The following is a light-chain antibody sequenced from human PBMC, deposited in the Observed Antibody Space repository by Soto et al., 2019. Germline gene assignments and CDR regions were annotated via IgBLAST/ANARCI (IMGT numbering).Light chain of an antibody. CDR1: SSDVGGYNY. V-gene: IGLV2-14*01. J-gene: IGLJ1*01. Sequence: QSVLTQPASVSGSPGQSITISCTGTSSDVGGYNYVSWYQQHPAKAPKLMIYEVSNRPSGVSNRFSGSTSGNAASLTISGLQAEDEADYYCISYTSSSNCLFGHRTKVTV. CDR3: ISYTSSSNCL. CDR2: EVS.